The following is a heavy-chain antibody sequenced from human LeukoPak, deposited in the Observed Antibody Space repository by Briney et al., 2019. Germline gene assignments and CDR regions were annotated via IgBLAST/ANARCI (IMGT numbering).Heavy chain of an antibody. D-gene: IGHD6-6*01. CDR3: ARDRVSIYSSSSATAFDP. CDR1: GGSISSYY. Sequence: SETLSLTCTVSGGSISSYYWSWIRQPPGKGLEWIGYIYYSGSTNYNPSLKSRVTISVDTSKNQFSLKLSSVTAADTAVYYCARDRVSIYSSSSATAFDPWGQGTLVTVSS. CDR2: IYYSGST. V-gene: IGHV4-59*01. J-gene: IGHJ5*02.